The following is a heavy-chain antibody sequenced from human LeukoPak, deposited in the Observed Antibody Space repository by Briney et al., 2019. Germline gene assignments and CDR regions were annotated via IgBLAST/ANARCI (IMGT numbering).Heavy chain of an antibody. CDR2: INPSGGST. CDR3: VRAVSSSRFKIPFDY. Sequence: GASVKVSCKASGYTFTSYYMHWVRQAPGQGLEWMGIINPSGGSTSYAQKFQGRVTMTRNTSTSTVYMELSSLRSEDTAVYYCVRAVSSSRFKIPFDYWGQGTLVTVSS. J-gene: IGHJ4*02. D-gene: IGHD6-13*01. V-gene: IGHV1-46*01. CDR1: GYTFTSYY.